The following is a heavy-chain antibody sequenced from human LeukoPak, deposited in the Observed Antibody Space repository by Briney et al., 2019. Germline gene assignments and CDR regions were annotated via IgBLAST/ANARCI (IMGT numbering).Heavy chain of an antibody. J-gene: IGHJ5*02. D-gene: IGHD3-22*01. Sequence: SETLSLTCTVSGGSISSGDYYWSWIRQPPGKGLEWIGYIYYSGSTYYNPSLKSRVTISVDTSKNQFSLKLSSVTAADTAVYYCARDGDDSSGYYQGNWFDPWGQGTLVTVSS. V-gene: IGHV4-30-4*01. CDR3: ARDGDDSSGYYQGNWFDP. CDR1: GGSISSGDYY. CDR2: IYYSGST.